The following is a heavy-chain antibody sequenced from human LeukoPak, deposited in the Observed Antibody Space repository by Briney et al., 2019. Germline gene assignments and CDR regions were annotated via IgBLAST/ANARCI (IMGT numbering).Heavy chain of an antibody. V-gene: IGHV1-69*05. J-gene: IGHJ5*02. Sequence: ASVKVSCKASGGTFSSYAISWVRPAPGQGLEWMGGIIPIFGTANYAQKFQGRVTITTDESTSTAYMELSSLRSEDTAVYYCARGGPSTFYSSSSDWFDPWGQGTLVTVSS. CDR2: IIPIFGTA. CDR1: GGTFSSYA. D-gene: IGHD6-6*01. CDR3: ARGGPSTFYSSSSDWFDP.